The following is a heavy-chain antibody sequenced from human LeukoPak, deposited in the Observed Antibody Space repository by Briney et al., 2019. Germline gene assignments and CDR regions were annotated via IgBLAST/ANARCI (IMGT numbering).Heavy chain of an antibody. CDR3: ARDLISSRHAFDI. V-gene: IGHV4-34*01. CDR1: GGSFSGYY. Sequence: SETLSLTCAVYGGSFSGYYWSWIRQPPGKGLEWIGEINHSGSTNYNPSLKSRVTISVDTSKNQFSLKLSSVTAADTAVYCCARDLISSRHAFDIWGQGTMVTVSS. CDR2: INHSGST. J-gene: IGHJ3*02. D-gene: IGHD2-2*01.